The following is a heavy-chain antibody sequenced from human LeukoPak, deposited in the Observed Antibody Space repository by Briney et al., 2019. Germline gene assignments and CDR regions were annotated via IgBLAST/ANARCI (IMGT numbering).Heavy chain of an antibody. CDR2: IYSGGRT. CDR1: GFTVSSNY. J-gene: IGHJ4*02. V-gene: IGHV3-53*01. Sequence: PGGSLRLSCAASGFTVSSNYMSWVRQAPGKGLEWVSVIYSGGRTYYADSVKGQFTISRDNSKNRLYLQMNSLRAEDTAVYYCAYQWHLDYWGQGTLVTVSS. D-gene: IGHD6-19*01. CDR3: AYQWHLDY.